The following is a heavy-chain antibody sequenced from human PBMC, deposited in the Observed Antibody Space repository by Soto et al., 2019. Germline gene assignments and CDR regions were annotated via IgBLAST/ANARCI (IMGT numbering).Heavy chain of an antibody. D-gene: IGHD6-6*01. J-gene: IGHJ6*02. Sequence: QVQLVQSGAEVKKPGASVKVSCKTSGYTFTSDYLHWVRQAPGLGLEWMGMINPRTGDATYTQQLQGRVTLTSDTSTSTGYMELTSLRAGDTAVYYCAKGFVSEQLPNHYYYGRDVWGQGTTVTVSS. CDR2: INPRTGDA. V-gene: IGHV1-46*01. CDR3: AKGFVSEQLPNHYYYGRDV. CDR1: GYTFTSDY.